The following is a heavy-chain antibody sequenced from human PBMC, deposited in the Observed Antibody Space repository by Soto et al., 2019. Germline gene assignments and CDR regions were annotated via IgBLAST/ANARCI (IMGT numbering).Heavy chain of an antibody. J-gene: IGHJ4*02. CDR2: ISSSSSTI. CDR3: ARDPFSTLLSFVDY. Sequence: GGSLRLSCAASGFTFSSYSMNWVRQAPGKGLEWVSYISSSSSTIYYADSVKGRFTISRDNAKNSLYLQMNSLRAEDTAVYYCARDPFSTLLSFVDYWGQGTLVTVSS. V-gene: IGHV3-48*01. D-gene: IGHD2-2*01. CDR1: GFTFSSYS.